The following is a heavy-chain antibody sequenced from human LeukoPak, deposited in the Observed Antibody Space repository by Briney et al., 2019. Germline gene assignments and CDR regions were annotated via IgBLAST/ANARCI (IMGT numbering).Heavy chain of an antibody. CDR1: GFTFSSYA. J-gene: IGHJ4*02. V-gene: IGHV3-23*01. D-gene: IGHD1-26*01. CDR3: AKDVRGGPIVGAGSVDY. CDR2: ITTSGGST. Sequence: GGSLRLSCAASGFTFSSYAMSWVRQAPGKGLEWVSSITTSGGSTSYADSVRGRFTISRDNSKSTLYLQMNSLRAEDTAIYYCAKDVRGGPIVGAGSVDYWGQGTLVTVSS.